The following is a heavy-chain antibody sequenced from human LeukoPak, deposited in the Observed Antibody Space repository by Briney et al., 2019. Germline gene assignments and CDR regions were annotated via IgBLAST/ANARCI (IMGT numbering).Heavy chain of an antibody. CDR2: IIPIFGTV. CDR3: ASRYSGYDYRATRGYYYYGMDV. V-gene: IGHV1-69*06. D-gene: IGHD5-12*01. CDR1: GGTFSSYA. Sequence: ASVKVSCKASGGTFSSYAISWVRQAPGQGLEWMGGIIPIFGTVKYAQKFQGRVTITADKSTSTAYMELSSLRSEDTAVYYCASRYSGYDYRATRGYYYYGMDVWGKGTTVTVSS. J-gene: IGHJ6*04.